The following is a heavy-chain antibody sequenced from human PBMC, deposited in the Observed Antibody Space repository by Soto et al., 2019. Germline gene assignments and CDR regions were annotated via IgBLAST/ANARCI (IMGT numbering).Heavy chain of an antibody. D-gene: IGHD6-13*01. CDR3: AKGHSSSWVDY. J-gene: IGHJ4*02. CDR1: GFTFSSYG. V-gene: IGHV3-30*18. Sequence: QVQLVESGGGVVQPGRSLRLSCAASGFTFSSYGMHWVRQAPGKGLEWVAVISYDGSNKYYADSVKGRFTISRDNSKNTLYLQMNSLRAEDTAVYYCAKGHSSSWVDYWGQGTLVTVSS. CDR2: ISYDGSNK.